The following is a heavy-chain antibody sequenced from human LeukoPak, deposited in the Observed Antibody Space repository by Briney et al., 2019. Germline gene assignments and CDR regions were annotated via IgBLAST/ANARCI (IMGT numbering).Heavy chain of an antibody. D-gene: IGHD6-19*01. J-gene: IGHJ4*02. V-gene: IGHV4-59*01. CDR1: DGSINSDF. Sequence: SETLSLTCTASDGSINSDFWTWIRQPPGKGLEWIGYTRYSGRTSYNPSLKSRDTISIDTSKNLFSLKLRSVTTADTAIYYCARIPDVSGWPFDYWGQGTLVTVSS. CDR3: ARIPDVSGWPFDY. CDR2: TRYSGRT.